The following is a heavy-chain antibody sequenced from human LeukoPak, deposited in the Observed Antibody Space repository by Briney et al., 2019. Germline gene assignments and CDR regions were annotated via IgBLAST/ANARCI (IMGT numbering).Heavy chain of an antibody. CDR3: AREGYYGSGSPPSLYFDY. Sequence: SETLSLTCTVSGGSISSRSYYWGWIRQPPGKGLEWIGNVHSSGSIYHNPSLKSRVTISVDTSNNQFSLKLNSVTAADTAIYYCAREGYYGSGSPPSLYFDYWGQGTLVTVSS. CDR1: GGSISSRSYY. V-gene: IGHV4-39*02. D-gene: IGHD3-10*01. J-gene: IGHJ4*02. CDR2: VHSSGSI.